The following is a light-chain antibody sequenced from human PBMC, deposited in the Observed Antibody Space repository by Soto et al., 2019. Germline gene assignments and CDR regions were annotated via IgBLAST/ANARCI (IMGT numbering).Light chain of an antibody. Sequence: DLQMTQSPSTLSASVGDRVTITCRASQSIGTWLAWYQQKPGKAPKVLIYDASSFESGVPSRFSGSGSGTEFTLTISSLQPDDSGTYYCQEYESYSSTFGQGTKLQIK. J-gene: IGKJ2*01. CDR3: QEYESYSST. V-gene: IGKV1-5*01. CDR2: DAS. CDR1: QSIGTW.